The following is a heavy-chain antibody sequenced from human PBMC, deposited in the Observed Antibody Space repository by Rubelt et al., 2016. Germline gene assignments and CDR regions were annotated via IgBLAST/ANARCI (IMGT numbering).Heavy chain of an antibody. Sequence: QLQLQESGPGLVKPSETLSLTCTVSGGSISSSSYYWGWIRQPPGKGLEWIGSIYYSGRTYYNPSLKSRVTISVGTAKNQFSLKLSSVTAADTAVYYCARLSSGWYYFGYWGQGTLVTVSS. V-gene: IGHV4-39*01. J-gene: IGHJ4*02. CDR1: GGSISSSSYY. D-gene: IGHD6-19*01. CDR3: ARLSSGWYYFGY. CDR2: IYYSGRT.